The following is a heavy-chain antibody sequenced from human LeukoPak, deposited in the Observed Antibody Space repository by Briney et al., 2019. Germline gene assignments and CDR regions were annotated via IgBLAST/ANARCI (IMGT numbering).Heavy chain of an antibody. Sequence: PAETLSLTCAFDGASFSGYYWSWIRQPPGKGLGCFGEINHSGSTNYNPSLKSRVTISVDTSKNQFSLNLSTVNAADTAVYYCGTQGKRYDILASYGGWTYSLDVWGQGTTVTISS. CDR1: GASFSGYY. J-gene: IGHJ6*02. V-gene: IGHV4-34*01. D-gene: IGHD3-9*01. CDR3: GTQGKRYDILASYGGWTYSLDV. CDR2: INHSGST.